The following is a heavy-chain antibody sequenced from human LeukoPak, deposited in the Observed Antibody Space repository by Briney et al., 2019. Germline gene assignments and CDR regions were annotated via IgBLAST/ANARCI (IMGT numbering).Heavy chain of an antibody. CDR2: IYYSGTT. CDR1: GDSIRSSSYY. V-gene: IGHV4-39*01. J-gene: IGHJ5*02. Sequence: SETLSLTCTVSGDSIRSSSYYWGWIRQPPGKGLEWIGNIYYSGTTYYNPSLKSRVTISVDTSKNQSSLKLSSVTAADTALYFCARHSTRYGDYRAPFDPWGQGTLVTVSS. CDR3: ARHSTRYGDYRAPFDP. D-gene: IGHD4-17*01.